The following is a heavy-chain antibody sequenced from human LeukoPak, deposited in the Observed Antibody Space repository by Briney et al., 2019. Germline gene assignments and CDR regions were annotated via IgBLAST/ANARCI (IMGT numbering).Heavy chain of an antibody. CDR3: ARMLAAAETPHFDY. V-gene: IGHV1-18*01. D-gene: IGHD6-13*01. CDR2: ISAYNGNT. J-gene: IGHJ4*02. Sequence: ASVKVSCKASGYTFTSYGISWVRQAPGQGLEWMGWISAYNGNTNYAQKLQGRVTMTTDTSTSTAYMELRSLRSDDTAVYYSARMLAAAETPHFDYWGQGTLVTVSS. CDR1: GYTFTSYG.